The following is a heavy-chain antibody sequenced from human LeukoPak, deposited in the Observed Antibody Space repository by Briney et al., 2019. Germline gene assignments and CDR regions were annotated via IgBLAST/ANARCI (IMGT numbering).Heavy chain of an antibody. CDR2: INHSGST. Sequence: PSETLSLTCAVYGGSFSGYYWSWIRQPPGKGLEWIGEINHSGSTNYNPSLKSRVTISVDTSKNQFSLKLSSVTAADTAVYYCARGGIVPAALDYWGQGTLVTVSS. J-gene: IGHJ4*02. CDR3: ARGGIVPAALDY. CDR1: GGSFSGYY. D-gene: IGHD2-2*01. V-gene: IGHV4-34*01.